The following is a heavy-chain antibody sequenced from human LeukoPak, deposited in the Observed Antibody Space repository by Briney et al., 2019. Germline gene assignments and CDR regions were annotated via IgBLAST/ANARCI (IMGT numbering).Heavy chain of an antibody. D-gene: IGHD2-15*01. J-gene: IGHJ6*03. V-gene: IGHV4-59*01. CDR1: GGSISSYY. CDR2: IYYSGST. Sequence: SETLSLTCTVSGGSISSYYWSWIWQPPGKGLEWIGYIYYSGSTNYNPSLKSRVTISVDTSKNQFSLKLSSVTAADTAVYYCARSRVVVVAAYPIGDYYYYMDVWGKGTTVTVSS. CDR3: ARSRVVVVAAYPIGDYYYYMDV.